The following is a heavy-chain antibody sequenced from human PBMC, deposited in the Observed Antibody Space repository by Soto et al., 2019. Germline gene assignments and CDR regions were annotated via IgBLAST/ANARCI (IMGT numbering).Heavy chain of an antibody. V-gene: IGHV3-30-3*01. CDR3: AREKYHFDY. CDR1: GFTFSSYP. J-gene: IGHJ4*02. CDR2: ISYDGSNK. D-gene: IGHD2-2*01. Sequence: QVQLVESGGGVVQPGRSLRLSCAASGFTFSSYPIHWVRQAPGKGLEWVAVISYDGSNKYYADSVKGRFTISRDNSKNPLYLQMNSLRAEDTAVYYCAREKYHFDYWGQGTLVTVSS.